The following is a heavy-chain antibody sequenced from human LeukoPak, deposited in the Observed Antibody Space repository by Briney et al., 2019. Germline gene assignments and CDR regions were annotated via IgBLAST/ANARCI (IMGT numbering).Heavy chain of an antibody. CDR2: IKSKTDGGTT. D-gene: IGHD2-2*01. CDR1: GFTFSNAW. J-gene: IGHJ4*02. CDR3: TTGYCSRTSCYYFDY. V-gene: IGHV3-15*01. Sequence: KTGGSLRLSCAASGFTFSNAWMSWVRQAPGKGLEGVGRIKSKTDGGTTDYAAPVKGRFTISRDDSKNTLYLQMNSLKTEDTAVYYCTTGYCSRTSCYYFDYWGQGTLVTVSS.